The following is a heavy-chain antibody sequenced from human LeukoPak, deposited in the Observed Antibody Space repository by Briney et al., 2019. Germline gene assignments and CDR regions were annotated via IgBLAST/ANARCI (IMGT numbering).Heavy chain of an antibody. CDR1: GYTFTSYG. V-gene: IGHV1-18*04. CDR3: ARDARITMVRGVDAFDY. J-gene: IGHJ4*02. Sequence: ASVKLSCKASGYTFTSYGISWVRQAPGQALEWMGWISAYNGNTNYTQKLQGRVTMTTDTSTSTAYTELRSLRSEETAVYYCARDARITMVRGVDAFDYCGEGALVSVSS. D-gene: IGHD3-10*01. CDR2: ISAYNGNT.